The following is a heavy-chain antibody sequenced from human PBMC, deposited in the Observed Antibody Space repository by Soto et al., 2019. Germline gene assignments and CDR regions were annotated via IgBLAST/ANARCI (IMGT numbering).Heavy chain of an antibody. Sequence: QVQLVESRGGVVQPGRSLRLSCAASGFTFSSYGMHWVRQAPGKGLEWVALIWYDGSNEYYADSVKGRFTISRDNSKNTLYLQMNSLRAEDTAVYYCARDGAIFQYYYYGMDVWGQGTTVTVSS. V-gene: IGHV3-33*01. CDR2: IWYDGSNE. D-gene: IGHD3-3*01. J-gene: IGHJ6*02. CDR1: GFTFSSYG. CDR3: ARDGAIFQYYYYGMDV.